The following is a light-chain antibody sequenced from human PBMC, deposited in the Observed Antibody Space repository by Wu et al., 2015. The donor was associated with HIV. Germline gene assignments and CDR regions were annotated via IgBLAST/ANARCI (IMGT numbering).Light chain of an antibody. CDR3: QQSYGMPWT. CDR1: ETISHY. CDR2: ATA. Sequence: DIQMTQSPSSLSASVGDRVTITCRASETISHYLNWYQQRPGKAPRLLISATASLHSGVPPRFGGGGSGTEFTLTISSLEPEDVATYYCQQSYGMPWTFGLRDQGGNQT. V-gene: IGKV1-39*01. J-gene: IGKJ1*01.